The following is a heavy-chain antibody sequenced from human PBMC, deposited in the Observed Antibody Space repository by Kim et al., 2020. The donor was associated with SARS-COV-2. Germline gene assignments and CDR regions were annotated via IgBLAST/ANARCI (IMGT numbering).Heavy chain of an antibody. V-gene: IGHV3-11*01. D-gene: IGHD6-19*01. CDR2: ISSSGSTI. J-gene: IGHJ4*02. CDR1: GFTFSDYY. Sequence: GGSLRLSCAASGFTFSDYYMSWIRQAPGKGLEWVSYISSSGSTIYYADSVKGRFTISRDNAKNSLYLQMNSLRAEDTAVYYCASYPSAGTSVDYWGQGTLVTFSS. CDR3: ASYPSAGTSVDY.